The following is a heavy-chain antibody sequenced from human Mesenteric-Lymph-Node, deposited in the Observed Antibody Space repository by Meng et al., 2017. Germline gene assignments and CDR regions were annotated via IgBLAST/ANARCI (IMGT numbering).Heavy chain of an antibody. Sequence: SETLSLTCTVSGGSISSSSYYWGWIRQPPGKGLEWIGSIYYSGSTYYNPSLKSRVTISVDTSKNQFSLKLTSVTAADTAVYFCAREVIIEIVGPQHFDIWGRGKLVTVSS. J-gene: IGHJ4*02. CDR1: GGSISSSSYY. CDR2: IYYSGST. V-gene: IGHV4-39*07. CDR3: AREVIIEIVGPQHFDI. D-gene: IGHD3-9*01.